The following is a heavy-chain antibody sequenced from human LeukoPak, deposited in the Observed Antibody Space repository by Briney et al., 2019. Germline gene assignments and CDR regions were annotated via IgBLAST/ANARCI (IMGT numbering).Heavy chain of an antibody. D-gene: IGHD5-18*01. CDR2: INPSGGST. CDR1: GYTFTSYY. Sequence: ASVKVSCKASGYTFTSYYMHWVRQAPGQGLEWMGIINPSGGSTSYAQKFQGRVTMTRDTSTSTVYMELSSLRSEDTAVYYCARDGIRGYSYGFGDAFDIWGQGTMVTVSS. CDR3: ARDGIRGYSYGFGDAFDI. V-gene: IGHV1-46*01. J-gene: IGHJ3*02.